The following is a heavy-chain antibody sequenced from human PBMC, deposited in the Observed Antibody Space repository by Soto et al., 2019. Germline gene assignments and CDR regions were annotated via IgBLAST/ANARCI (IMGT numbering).Heavy chain of an antibody. D-gene: IGHD1-1*01. J-gene: IGHJ4*02. CDR2: IIPILGIA. Sequence: QVQLVQSGAAVKKPGSSVKVSCKASGGTFSSYTISWVRQAPGQGLEWMGRIIPILGIANYAQKFQGRVTITADKSTSTAYMELSSLRSEDTAVYYCARGHDLPLSGYFDYWGQGTLVTVSS. CDR1: GGTFSSYT. V-gene: IGHV1-69*02. CDR3: ARGHDLPLSGYFDY.